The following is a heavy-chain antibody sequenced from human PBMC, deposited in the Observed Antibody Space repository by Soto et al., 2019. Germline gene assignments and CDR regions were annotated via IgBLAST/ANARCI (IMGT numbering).Heavy chain of an antibody. D-gene: IGHD4-17*01. CDR3: AKQAPYGDYPASIWFAS. Sequence: GGSLRLSCAASGFTFDSYAMDWVRQTPGEGLEWVSVISGSGDITYYADFVKGRFTISRDNSKNTLYLQLSSLRVEDTAIYYCAKQAPYGDYPASIWFASWGQGTRVTVSS. CDR1: GFTFDSYA. J-gene: IGHJ5*01. CDR2: ISGSGDIT. V-gene: IGHV3-23*01.